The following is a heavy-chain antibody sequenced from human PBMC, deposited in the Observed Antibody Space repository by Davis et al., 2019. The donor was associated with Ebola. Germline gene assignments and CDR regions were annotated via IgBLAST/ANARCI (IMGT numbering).Heavy chain of an antibody. Sequence: GESLKISCVASGFTFNIHAMSWVRQAPGKGLEWVSSVSGSGDSTYYADSVKGRFTISRDNSKNTLYLQMNSLRAEDTAVYYCARDQVVAGSLDAFDIWGQGTMVTVSS. V-gene: IGHV3-23*01. CDR3: ARDQVVAGSLDAFDI. CDR2: VSGSGDST. D-gene: IGHD6-19*01. J-gene: IGHJ3*02. CDR1: GFTFNIHA.